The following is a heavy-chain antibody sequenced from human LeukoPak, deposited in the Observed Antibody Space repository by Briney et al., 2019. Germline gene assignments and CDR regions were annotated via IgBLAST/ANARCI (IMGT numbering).Heavy chain of an antibody. Sequence: GRSLRLSCAASGFTISSYGMHWGRNAPRTGLEWEAVISYDGSNKYYADSVNRRGTISTDNTTNTLILQMNSPRAEDTALYYCAKAARTGGSSGYSYYFHYWGQGTMVTVSS. CDR3: AKAARTGGSSGYSYYFHY. J-gene: IGHJ4*02. D-gene: IGHD3-22*01. V-gene: IGHV3-30*18. CDR2: ISYDGSNK. CDR1: GFTISSYG.